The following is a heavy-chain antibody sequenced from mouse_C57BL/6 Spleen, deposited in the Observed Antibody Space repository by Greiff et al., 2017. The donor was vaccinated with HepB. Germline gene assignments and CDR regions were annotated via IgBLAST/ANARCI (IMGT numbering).Heavy chain of an antibody. CDR1: GYTFTGYW. CDR3: ARYLYYYGTLTGFAY. V-gene: IGHV1-9*01. D-gene: IGHD1-1*01. J-gene: IGHJ3*01. CDR2: ILPGSGST. Sequence: QVQLQQSGAELMKPGSSVKLSCKATGYTFTGYWIEWVKQRPGHGLEWIGEILPGSGSTNYNEKFKGKATFTADTSSNTAYMQLSSLTTEDSAVYYCARYLYYYGTLTGFAYWGQGTLVTVSA.